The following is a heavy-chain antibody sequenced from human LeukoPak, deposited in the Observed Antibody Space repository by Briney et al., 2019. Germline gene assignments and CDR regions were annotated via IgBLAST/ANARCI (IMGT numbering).Heavy chain of an antibody. V-gene: IGHV1-46*01. CDR3: ATEAPRSYYFDY. J-gene: IGHJ4*02. CDR2: VYATGGVA. Sequence: ASVKFSCKASGHTFSNYHIHWVRQAQGQGVEWMGAVYATGGVAINTQTFPVRVTMTRDTSTGTVYMELSGLRFEDTAIYYCATEAPRSYYFDYWGQGIQVTVSS. CDR1: GHTFSNYH.